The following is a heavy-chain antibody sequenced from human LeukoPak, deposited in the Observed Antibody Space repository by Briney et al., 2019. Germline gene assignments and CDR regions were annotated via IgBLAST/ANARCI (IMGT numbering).Heavy chain of an antibody. CDR3: ARDRIASYDSSGSMLPQDY. D-gene: IGHD3-22*01. V-gene: IGHV3-21*01. J-gene: IGHJ4*02. CDR1: GFTFSSYS. CDR2: ISSSSSYI. Sequence: GGSLRLSCAASGFTFSSYSMNWVRQAPGKGLEWVSSISSSSSYIYYADSVKGRFTISRDNAKNALYLQMNSLRAEDTAVYYCARDRIASYDSSGSMLPQDYWGQGTLVTVSS.